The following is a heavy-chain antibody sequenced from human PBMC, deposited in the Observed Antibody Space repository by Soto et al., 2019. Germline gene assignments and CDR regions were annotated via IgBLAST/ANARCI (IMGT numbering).Heavy chain of an antibody. CDR3: ATGGYYFDY. CDR1: GFIFSNAW. J-gene: IGHJ4*02. D-gene: IGHD3-16*01. V-gene: IGHV3-15*01. Sequence: GGSLRLSCAASGFIFSNAWMNWVRQSPGRGLEWVGRIKSKPDGETIDYASPVKGRFTISRDDSKRSAYLQMSSLKTEDTALYYCATGGYYFDYWGQGTLVTVSS. CDR2: IKSKPDGETI.